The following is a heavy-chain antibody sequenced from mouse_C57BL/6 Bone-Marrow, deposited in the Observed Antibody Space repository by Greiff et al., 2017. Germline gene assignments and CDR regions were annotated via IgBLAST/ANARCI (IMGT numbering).Heavy chain of an antibody. Sequence: QVHVKQSGAELMKPGASVKLSCKATGYTFTGYWIEWVKQRPGHGLEWIGEIVPGSGSTNYNEKCKGKATSTADTSSNTAYMQLSSLTTEDAASDDGARWGDAMDYGGQGNAVTVSS. CDR1: GYTFTGYW. CDR3: ARWGDAMDY. J-gene: IGHJ4*01. CDR2: IVPGSGST. V-gene: IGHV1-9*01.